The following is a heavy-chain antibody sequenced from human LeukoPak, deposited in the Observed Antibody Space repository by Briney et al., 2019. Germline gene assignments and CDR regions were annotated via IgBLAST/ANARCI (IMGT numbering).Heavy chain of an antibody. CDR1: GFIFSNYA. CDR2: IRYDGSNK. CDR3: AKAIHSSSSGVVDY. Sequence: GGSLRPSCAASGFIFSNYAMHWVRQAPGKGLEWVTFIRYDGSNKYYAESVKGRFTISRDNSKNTLYLQMNSLRAEDTAVYYCAKAIHSSSSGVVDYWGQGTLVTVSS. J-gene: IGHJ4*02. D-gene: IGHD6-6*01. V-gene: IGHV3-30*02.